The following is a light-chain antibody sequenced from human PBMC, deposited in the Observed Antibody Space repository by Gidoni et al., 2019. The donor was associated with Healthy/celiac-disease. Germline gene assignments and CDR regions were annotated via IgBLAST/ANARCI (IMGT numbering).Light chain of an antibody. V-gene: IGLV2-8*01. J-gene: IGLJ1*01. Sequence: QSALTQPPSASGSPGQSFTISCTGTSSDVGGYNYASWYQQHPGKAPKLMIYEVSKLPSGVPDRFSGSKSGNTASLTVSGLQAEDEADYYCSSYAGSNNFVFGTGTKVTVL. CDR3: SSYAGSNNFV. CDR2: EVS. CDR1: SSDVGGYNY.